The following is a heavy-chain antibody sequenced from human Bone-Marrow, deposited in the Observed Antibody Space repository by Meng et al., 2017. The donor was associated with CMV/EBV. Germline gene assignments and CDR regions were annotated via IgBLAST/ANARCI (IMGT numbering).Heavy chain of an antibody. CDR1: GYTFTSYY. V-gene: IGHV1-46*01. J-gene: IGHJ4*02. CDR3: ASEQLLFRSLDY. Sequence: ASVKVSCKASGYTFTSYYMHWVRQAPGQGLEWMGIINPSGGSTSYAQKFQGRVTMTRDTSTSTVYMELSSLRSEDTAVYYCASEQLLFRSLDYWGQGTLVTVSS. D-gene: IGHD2-2*01. CDR2: INPSGGST.